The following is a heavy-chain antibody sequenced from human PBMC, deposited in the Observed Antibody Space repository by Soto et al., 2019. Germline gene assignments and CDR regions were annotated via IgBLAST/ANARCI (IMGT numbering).Heavy chain of an antibody. D-gene: IGHD6-13*01. CDR2: VYYRGNT. J-gene: IGHJ4*02. CDR1: GGSITSSSYY. V-gene: IGHV4-39*01. CDR3: ARHKDTSSRYLLLDY. Sequence: QVLLQESGPGLVKPSETLSLTCTVSGGSITSSSYYWGWIRQPPGKRLKWIGSVYYRGNTYYNPSLKSRVTTSVDTSKNQFYVKLYSVTAADTALYYCARHKDTSSRYLLLDYWGQGTLVTVSS.